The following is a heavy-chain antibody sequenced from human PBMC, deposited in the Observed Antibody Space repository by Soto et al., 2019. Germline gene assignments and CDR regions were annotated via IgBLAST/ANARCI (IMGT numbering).Heavy chain of an antibody. CDR3: VRQGIGSLHGLVDV. D-gene: IGHD1-26*01. CDR2: VYNTGGT. J-gene: IGHJ6*02. V-gene: IGHV4-59*08. Sequence: QVQLQQSGPGLVKPSETLSLTCTVSSGPSSSHNWGWIRQSPGRGLEWIGYVYNTGGTSYNPSLMSRVTISADTSANHISLTLSFVTAADPASSYCVRQGIGSLHGLVDVWGQGTTVSVSS. CDR1: SGPSSSHN.